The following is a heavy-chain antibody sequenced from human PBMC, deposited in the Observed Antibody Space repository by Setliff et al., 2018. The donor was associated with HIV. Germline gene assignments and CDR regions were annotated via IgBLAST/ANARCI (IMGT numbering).Heavy chain of an antibody. V-gene: IGHV4-34*01. Sequence: PSETLSLTCAVYGGSFSGYYWSWIRQPPGKGLEWIGEINNSGSTNYNPSLKSRVTISVDMSKNQFSQKLSSVTAADTAVYYCARERGVVIGSGNGYFDHWGRGTLVTVSS. CDR2: INNSGST. J-gene: IGHJ2*01. CDR1: GGSFSGYY. D-gene: IGHD2-21*01. CDR3: ARERGVVIGSGNGYFDH.